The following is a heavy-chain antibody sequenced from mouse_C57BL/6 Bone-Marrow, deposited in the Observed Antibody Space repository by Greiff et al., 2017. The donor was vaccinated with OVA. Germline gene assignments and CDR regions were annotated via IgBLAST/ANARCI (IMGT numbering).Heavy chain of an antibody. V-gene: IGHV1-54*01. J-gene: IGHJ1*03. CDR1: GYAFTNYL. CDR2: INPGSGGT. CDR3: ARCRGHCGYFDV. Sequence: VKLMESGAELVRPGTSVKVSCKASGYAFTNYLIEWVKQRPGQGLEWIGVINPGSGGTNYNEKFKGKATLTADKSSSTAYMQLSSLTSEDSAVYFGARCRGHCGYFDVWGTGTRVTVTA. D-gene: IGHD3-3*01.